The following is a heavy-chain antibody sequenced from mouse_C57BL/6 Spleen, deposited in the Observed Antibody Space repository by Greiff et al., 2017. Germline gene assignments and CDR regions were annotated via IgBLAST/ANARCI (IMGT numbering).Heavy chain of an antibody. J-gene: IGHJ2*01. CDR1: GFTFSDYY. CDR2: INYDGSST. V-gene: IGHV5-16*01. CDR3: ARDTDQASFDY. Sequence: EVNVVESEGGLVQPGSSMKLSCTASGFTFSDYYMAWVRQVPEKGLEWVANINYDGSSTYYLDSLKSRFIISRDNAKNILYLQMSSLKSEDTATYYCARDTDQASFDYWGQGTTLTVSS. D-gene: IGHD3-2*02.